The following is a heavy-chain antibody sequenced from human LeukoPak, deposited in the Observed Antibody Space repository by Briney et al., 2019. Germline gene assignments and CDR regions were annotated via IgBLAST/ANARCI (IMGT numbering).Heavy chain of an antibody. CDR3: ARGRWLQPFDY. V-gene: IGHV4-34*01. CDR1: GGSFTGYY. Sequence: ASETLSLTCAVYGGSFTGYYWSWIRQPPGKGLQWIGEINHSGSTNYNPSLKSRVTISVDTSKKRFSLKLSSVTAADTAVYYCARGRWLQPFDYWGQGTLVTVSS. J-gene: IGHJ4*02. D-gene: IGHD5-24*01. CDR2: INHSGST.